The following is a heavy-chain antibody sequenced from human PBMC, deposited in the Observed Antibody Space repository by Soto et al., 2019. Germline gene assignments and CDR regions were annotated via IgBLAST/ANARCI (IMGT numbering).Heavy chain of an antibody. CDR2: IYNNGKT. CDR1: GGSVSIPKYF. J-gene: IGHJ4*02. CDR3: ARTVMPVGNLPAFDH. D-gene: IGHD7-27*01. V-gene: IGHV4-61*01. Sequence: QMQLQESGPGLVKPSETLSLACTVSGGSVSIPKYFWSWIRQPPGKGLEWVAYIYNNGKTNYNPSLQSRATISVDTAKNQCSLKLTSVTGADSAVYFCARTVMPVGNLPAFDHWGQGVLVTVSS.